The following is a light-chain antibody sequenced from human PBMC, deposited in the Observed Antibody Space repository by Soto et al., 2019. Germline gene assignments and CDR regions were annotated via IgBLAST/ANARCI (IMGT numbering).Light chain of an antibody. J-gene: IGLJ1*01. V-gene: IGLV4-60*02. Sequence: QSVLTQLSSASASLGSSVKLTCTLSSGHSSYIIAWHQQQPGKAPRYLMKLEGSGSYNKGSGVPDRFSGSSSGADRYLTIANLQFEDEADYYCETWDSNTHVFGTGTKLTVL. CDR1: SGHSSYI. CDR2: LEGSGSY. CDR3: ETWDSNTHV.